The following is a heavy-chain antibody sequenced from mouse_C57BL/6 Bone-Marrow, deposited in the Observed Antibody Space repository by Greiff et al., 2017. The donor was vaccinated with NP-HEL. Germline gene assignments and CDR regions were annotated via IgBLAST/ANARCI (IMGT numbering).Heavy chain of an antibody. V-gene: IGHV1-22*01. D-gene: IGHD2-2*01. CDR1: GYTFTDYN. CDR3: ARLDGYDGVDY. J-gene: IGHJ2*01. CDR2: INPNNGGT. Sequence: VQLQQPGAELVKPGASVKLSCKASGYTFTDYNMHWVKQSHGKSLEWIGYINPNNGGTSYNQKFKGKATLTVNKSSSTAYMELRSLTSEDSAVYYCARLDGYDGVDYWGQGTTLTVSS.